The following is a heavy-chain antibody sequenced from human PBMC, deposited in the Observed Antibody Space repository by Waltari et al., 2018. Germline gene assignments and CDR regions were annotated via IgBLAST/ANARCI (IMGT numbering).Heavy chain of an antibody. V-gene: IGHV3-30*02. D-gene: IGHD4-17*01. CDR1: GFTFSSYG. J-gene: IGHJ6*03. CDR2: IRYDGSNK. CDR3: AKDRVAVNYYYYYMDV. Sequence: QVQLVESGGGVVQPGGSLRLSCAASGFTFSSYGMHWVRQAPGKGLEWVAFIRYDGSNKYYADSVKGRFTISRDNSKNTLYLQMNSLRAEDTAVYYCAKDRVAVNYYYYYMDVWGKGTTVTVSS.